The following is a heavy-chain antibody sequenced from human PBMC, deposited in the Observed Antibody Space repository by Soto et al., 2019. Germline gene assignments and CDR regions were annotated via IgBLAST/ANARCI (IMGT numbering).Heavy chain of an antibody. D-gene: IGHD2-2*01. CDR3: ARGGGGYQLFSKDDWFDP. CDR1: GGTFSSYT. Sequence: QVQLVQSGAEVKKPGSSVKVSCKASGGTFSSYTISWVRQAPGQGLEWMGRIIPILGIANYAQKFQGRVTITADXXTXTXXMELSSLRSEDTAVYYCARGGGGYQLFSKDDWFDPWGQGTLVTVSS. CDR2: IIPILGIA. J-gene: IGHJ5*02. V-gene: IGHV1-69*02.